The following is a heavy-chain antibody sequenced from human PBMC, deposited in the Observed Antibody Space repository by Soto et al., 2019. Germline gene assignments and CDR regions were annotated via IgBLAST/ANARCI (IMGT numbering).Heavy chain of an antibody. CDR1: GFTLSRHW. CDR2: IKQDGGEK. D-gene: IGHD6-6*01. CDR3: VREGPLGY. V-gene: IGHV3-7*01. Sequence: GGSLILSCEASGFTLSRHWMSWVRQAPGRGLEWVANIKQDGGEKYYVGSVKGRFTISRDNTKNSLYLQMNSLRAEDTAVYYCVREGPLGYWGQGTLVTVSS. J-gene: IGHJ4*02.